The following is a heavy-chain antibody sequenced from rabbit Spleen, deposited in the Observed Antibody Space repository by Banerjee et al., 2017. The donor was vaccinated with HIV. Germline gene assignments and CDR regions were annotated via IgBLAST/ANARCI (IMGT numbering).Heavy chain of an antibody. CDR1: GFSFSSSDY. Sequence: QEQLEESGGGLVQPGGSLKLSCKASGFSFSSSDYICWVRQAPGKGLEWISCIAGSSSGFTYSATWAKGRFTISKTSSTTVTLEMTSMTAADTATYFCARETSSGWGVVSFYFNLWGQGTLVTVS. CDR3: ARETSSGWGVVSFYFNL. V-gene: IGHV1S45*01. D-gene: IGHD4-1*01. J-gene: IGHJ4*01. CDR2: IAGSSSGFT.